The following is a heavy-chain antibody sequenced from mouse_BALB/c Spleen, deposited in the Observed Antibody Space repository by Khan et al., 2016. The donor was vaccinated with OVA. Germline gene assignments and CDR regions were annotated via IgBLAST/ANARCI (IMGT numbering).Heavy chain of an antibody. CDR2: IWSDGST. D-gene: IGHD2-10*01. CDR3: ARQPYYHYNVMDY. V-gene: IGHV2-6-1*01. CDR1: GFSLTNYG. Sequence: QVQLKESGPGLVAPSQSLSITCTLSGFSLTNYGVHWVRQPPGKGLEWLVVIWSDGSTTYNSALKSRLTITKDNSKSQVFLTMNSLQTDDTAIYFCARQPYYHYNVMDYWGQGTSVTVSS. J-gene: IGHJ4*01.